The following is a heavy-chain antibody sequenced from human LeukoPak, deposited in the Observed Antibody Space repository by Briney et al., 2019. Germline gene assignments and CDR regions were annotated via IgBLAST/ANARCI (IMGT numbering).Heavy chain of an antibody. CDR2: ISSSSSYI. V-gene: IGHV3-21*01. J-gene: IGHJ4*02. CDR3: ARNRAAAGPYYFDY. D-gene: IGHD6-13*01. CDR1: GFTFSSYS. Sequence: GGSLRLSCAASGFTFSSYSMNWVRQATGKGLEWVSSISSSSSYICYADSVKGRFTISRDNAKNSLYLQMNSLRAEDTAVYYCARNRAAAGPYYFDYWGQGTLVTVYS.